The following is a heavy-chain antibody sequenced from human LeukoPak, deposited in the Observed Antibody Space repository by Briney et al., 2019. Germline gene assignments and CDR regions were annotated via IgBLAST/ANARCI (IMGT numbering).Heavy chain of an antibody. V-gene: IGHV3-64*02. Sequence: GGSLRLSCAASGFTFSNYAMHWVRQAPGRGLEYVSGISSNGGSTYYADSVKGRFTISRDNSKNTLYLHMGSLRAEDMAVYYCARMAYCGGDCWRYFDYWGQGTLVTVSS. CDR3: ARMAYCGGDCWRYFDY. CDR2: ISSNGGST. D-gene: IGHD2-21*02. J-gene: IGHJ4*02. CDR1: GFTFSNYA.